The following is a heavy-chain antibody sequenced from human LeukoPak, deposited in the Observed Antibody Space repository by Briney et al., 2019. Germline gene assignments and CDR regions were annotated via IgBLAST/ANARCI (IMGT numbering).Heavy chain of an antibody. J-gene: IGHJ4*02. CDR1: GGSISSYY. V-gene: IGHV4-59*01. D-gene: IGHD5-18*01. CDR2: IYYSGST. CDR3: ARDSGYSYALDY. Sequence: SETLSLTCTVSGGSISSYYWSWIRQPLGKGLEWIGYIYYSGSTNYNPSLKSRVTISVDTSKNQFSLKLSSVTAADTAVYYCARDSGYSYALDYWGQGTLVTVSS.